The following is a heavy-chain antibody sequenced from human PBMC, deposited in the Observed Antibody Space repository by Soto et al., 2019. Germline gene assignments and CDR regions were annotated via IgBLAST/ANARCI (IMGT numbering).Heavy chain of an antibody. J-gene: IGHJ4*02. Sequence: ASVNVSFKASGYTFTRYDLNWVRPATGQGLEGMGWMNPNSGNTGYAQKFQGRVTMTRNTSISTAYMELSSLRSEDTAVYYCARVVLRYFDWLWTPYFDYWGQGTLVTVSS. CDR2: MNPNSGNT. CDR1: GYTFTRYD. D-gene: IGHD3-9*01. V-gene: IGHV1-8*01. CDR3: ARVVLRYFDWLWTPYFDY.